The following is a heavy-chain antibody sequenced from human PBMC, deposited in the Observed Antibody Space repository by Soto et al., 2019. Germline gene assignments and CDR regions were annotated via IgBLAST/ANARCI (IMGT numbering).Heavy chain of an antibody. V-gene: IGHV4-4*07. D-gene: IGHD1-1*01. CDR3: VTNWHHWFDT. Sequence: WGGFRQSAGKGLEWIGRIYTTGSTNYNPSLKSRVTISVDTSKNQVSLKLTSATAADTAVYFCVTNWHHWFDTSGQAPLGT. CDR2: IYTTGST. J-gene: IGHJ5*02.